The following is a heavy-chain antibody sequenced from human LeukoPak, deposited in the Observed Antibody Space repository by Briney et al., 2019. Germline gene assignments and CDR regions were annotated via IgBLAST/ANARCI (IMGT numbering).Heavy chain of an antibody. J-gene: IGHJ5*02. V-gene: IGHV4-39*01. D-gene: IGHD3-22*01. CDR1: GGSISSYY. Sequence: SETLSLTCTVSGGSISSYYWGWIRQPPGKGLEWIGSIYYSGSTYYNPSLKSRVTISVDTSKNQFSLKLSSVTAADTAVYYCARHVREDLEYYYDSSGHTNWFDPWGQGTLVTVSS. CDR2: IYYSGST. CDR3: ARHVREDLEYYYDSSGHTNWFDP.